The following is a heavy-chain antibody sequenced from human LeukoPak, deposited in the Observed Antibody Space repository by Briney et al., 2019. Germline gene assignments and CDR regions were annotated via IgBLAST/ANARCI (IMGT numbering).Heavy chain of an antibody. V-gene: IGHV3-33*01. Sequence: GGSLRLSCAASGFTFSSYGMHWVRQAPGKGLEWVAVIWYDGSNKYYADSVKGRFTISRDNSKNTLYLQMNSLRAEDTAVYYCARRPRQQLVLRGTYGMDVWGQGTTVTVSS. D-gene: IGHD6-13*01. CDR1: GFTFSSYG. CDR3: ARRPRQQLVLRGTYGMDV. J-gene: IGHJ6*02. CDR2: IWYDGSNK.